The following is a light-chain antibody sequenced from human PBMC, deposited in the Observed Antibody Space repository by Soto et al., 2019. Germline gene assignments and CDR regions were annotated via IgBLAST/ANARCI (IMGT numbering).Light chain of an antibody. Sequence: DIQMTQSPSTLSASVGDRVTITCRASQSISSWLAWYQQKPGKAPKLLIYDASSFERGVPSRFSGSGSGTEFTPTISSQPPDDVATYCRQQYNSYFTFGPGTKVDIK. V-gene: IGKV1-5*01. CDR3: QQYNSYFT. CDR1: QSISSW. J-gene: IGKJ3*01. CDR2: DAS.